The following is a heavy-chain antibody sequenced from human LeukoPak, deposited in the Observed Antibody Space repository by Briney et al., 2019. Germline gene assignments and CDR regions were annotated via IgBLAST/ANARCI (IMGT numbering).Heavy chain of an antibody. CDR3: ASGYCGGACQLGGVDM. V-gene: IGHV4-61*02. J-gene: IGHJ3*02. Sequence: SETLSLTCTVSGGSMSSGSYYWSWIRQPAGKGLEWIGRIYTSGSTNYNPSLKSRVTISLDTSGNQFSLKLSSVTAADTAVYYCASGYCGGACQLGGVDMWGQGTMVTVSS. D-gene: IGHD2-21*02. CDR2: IYTSGST. CDR1: GGSMSSGSYY.